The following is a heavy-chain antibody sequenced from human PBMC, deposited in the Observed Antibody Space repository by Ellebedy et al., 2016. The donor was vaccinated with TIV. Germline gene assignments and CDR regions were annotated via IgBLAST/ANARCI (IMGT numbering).Heavy chain of an antibody. CDR3: ARDIGLEGDYGGKPDY. V-gene: IGHV3-48*04. Sequence: GESLKISCAASGFTFSSYSMNWVRQAPGKGLEWVSYISSSSSTIYYADSVKGRFTISRDNAKNSLYLQMNSLRAEDTAVYYCARDIGLEGDYGGKPDYWGQGTLVTVSS. CDR2: ISSSSSTI. J-gene: IGHJ4*02. D-gene: IGHD4-23*01. CDR1: GFTFSSYS.